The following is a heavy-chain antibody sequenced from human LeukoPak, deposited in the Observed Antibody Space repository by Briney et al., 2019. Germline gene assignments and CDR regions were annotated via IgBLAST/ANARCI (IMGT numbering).Heavy chain of an antibody. CDR2: ISGSGVTT. CDR1: GFTFSSYA. Sequence: GGSLRLSCVASGFTFSSYAMSWVRQSPGKGLEWVSAISGSGVTTHYAGSVKGRFSISRDNSKNTLYLQLNSLRTEDTAIYYCVREREGSNSEHWGQGTLVTVSS. CDR3: VREREGSNSEH. D-gene: IGHD1-26*01. V-gene: IGHV3-23*01. J-gene: IGHJ1*01.